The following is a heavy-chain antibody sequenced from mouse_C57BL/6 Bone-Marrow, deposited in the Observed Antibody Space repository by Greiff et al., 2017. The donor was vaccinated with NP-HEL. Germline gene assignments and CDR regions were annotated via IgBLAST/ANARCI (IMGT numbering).Heavy chain of an antibody. V-gene: IGHV5-6*01. D-gene: IGHD1-1*02. CDR1: GFTFSSYG. J-gene: IGHJ1*03. CDR2: ISSGGSYT. CDR3: ASKIMDWYFDV. Sequence: EVMLVESGGDLVKPGGSLKLSCAASGFTFSSYGMSWVRQTPDKRLEWVATISSGGSYTYYPDSVKGRFTISSANAKNTLYLQMSSLKSEDTAMYYCASKIMDWYFDVWGTGTTVTVSS.